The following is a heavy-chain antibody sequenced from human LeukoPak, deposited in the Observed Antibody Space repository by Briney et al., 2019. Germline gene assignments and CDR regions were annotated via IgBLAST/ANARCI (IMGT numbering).Heavy chain of an antibody. CDR1: GFTFSSYT. V-gene: IGHV3-23*01. CDR3: AKDPYDFWSGYAYAPLFDY. CDR2: IGGSGDRT. D-gene: IGHD3-3*01. Sequence: GGSLRLFCGASGFTFSSYTVSWVRQAPGKGLEWVAVIGGSGDRTYYADSVKGRFTISRDNSKNTLYLQMNSPRAEDTAVYYCAKDPYDFWSGYAYAPLFDYWGQGTLVTVSS. J-gene: IGHJ4*02.